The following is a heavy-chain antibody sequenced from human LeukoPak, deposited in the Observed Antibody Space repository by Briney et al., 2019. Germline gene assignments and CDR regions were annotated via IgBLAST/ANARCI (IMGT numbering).Heavy chain of an antibody. CDR2: IIPIFGTA. V-gene: IGHV1-69*06. CDR3: ARTGYYYYYYMDV. CDR1: GGTFSSYA. Sequence: SVKVSCKASGGTFSSYAISWVRQAPGQGLEWLGGIIPIFGTANYAQKFQGRVTITADKSTSTAYMELSSLRSEDTAVYYCARTGYYYYYYMDVWGKGTTVTVSS. J-gene: IGHJ6*03.